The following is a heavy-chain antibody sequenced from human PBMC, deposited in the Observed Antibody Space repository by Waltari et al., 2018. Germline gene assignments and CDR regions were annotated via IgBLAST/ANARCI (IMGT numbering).Heavy chain of an antibody. CDR2: INHSGST. Sequence: QVQLQQWGAGLLKPSETLSLTCAVYGGSFSGYYWSWIRQPPGKGLEWIGEINHSGSTNYNPALKSRVTISVDTSKNQFSLKLSSVTAADTAVYYCARGRRLLWFGEPIDYWGQGTLVTVSS. CDR3: ARGRRLLWFGEPIDY. D-gene: IGHD3-10*01. J-gene: IGHJ4*02. CDR1: GGSFSGYY. V-gene: IGHV4-34*01.